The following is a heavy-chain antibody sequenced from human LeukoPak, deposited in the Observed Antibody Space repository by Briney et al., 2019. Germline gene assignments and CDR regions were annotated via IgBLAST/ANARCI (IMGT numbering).Heavy chain of an antibody. V-gene: IGHV3-11*01. J-gene: IGHJ4*02. D-gene: IGHD4-17*01. CDR1: GFTFSDYY. CDR2: ISSSGSTV. CDR3: ARAIAVTTFDY. Sequence: GGSLRLSCAASGFTFSDYYMSWIRQAPGKGLEWVSYISSSGSTVYYADSVKGRFTISRDNAKNSLYLQMNSLRAEDTAVYYCARAIAVTTFDYWGQGTLVTVSS.